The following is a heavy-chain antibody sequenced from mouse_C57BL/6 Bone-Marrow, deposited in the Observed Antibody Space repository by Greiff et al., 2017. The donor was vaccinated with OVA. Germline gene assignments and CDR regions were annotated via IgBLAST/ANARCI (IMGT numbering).Heavy chain of an antibody. CDR1: GYTFTSYY. V-gene: IGHV1-64*01. J-gene: IGHJ2*01. D-gene: IGHD3-3*01. Sequence: QVQLKQSGAELVKPGASVKLSCKASGYTFTSYYMHWVKQRPGQGLEWIGMIHPNSGSTKYNEKFKSKATLTVDKSSNTAYMQLSSLTSEDAAVYYCAREGRGCDYWGQGTTLTVSS. CDR2: IHPNSGST. CDR3: AREGRGCDY.